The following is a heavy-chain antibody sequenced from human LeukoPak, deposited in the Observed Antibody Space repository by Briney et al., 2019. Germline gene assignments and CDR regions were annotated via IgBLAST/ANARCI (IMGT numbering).Heavy chain of an antibody. CDR2: LRHSGGST. CDR1: GFTFRRYA. Sequence: PGGPLRLPCPASGFTFRRYAISWARQAPGKGLEWVPTLRHSGGSTSYADSVKGRLTISRDNSKNTLYLQMNSLRAEDTAVYYCAKSLEGLSFGNYYFDYWGQETLVTVSS. D-gene: IGHD3-10*01. V-gene: IGHV3-23*01. CDR3: AKSLEGLSFGNYYFDY. J-gene: IGHJ4*02.